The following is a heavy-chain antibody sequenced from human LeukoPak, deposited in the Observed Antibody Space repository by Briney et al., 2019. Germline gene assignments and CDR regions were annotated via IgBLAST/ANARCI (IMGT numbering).Heavy chain of an antibody. D-gene: IGHD6-6*01. CDR2: ISTYNGNT. CDR1: GYXFTSYS. Sequence: GASVKVSCKASGYXFTSYSLNWVRQAPGQGLEWMGSISTYNGNTNYAEKLQGRVTMTTDTSTSTAYMELRNLRSDDTAVYYCAKDRWRDGSSSFDNWGQGTLVTVSS. J-gene: IGHJ4*02. V-gene: IGHV1-18*01. CDR3: AKDRWRDGSSSFDN.